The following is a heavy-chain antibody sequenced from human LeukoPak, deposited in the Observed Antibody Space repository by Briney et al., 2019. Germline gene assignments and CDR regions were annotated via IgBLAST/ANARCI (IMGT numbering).Heavy chain of an antibody. CDR3: ARGPAASGYFDF. J-gene: IGHJ4*02. Sequence: PSETLSLTCTVSGGSISGHYWSWLRQPAGKGLEWIGHIYSDGSFNYSPSHKSRVTMSVDTSKNQFSLRLYSVTAAGTAVFYCARGPAASGYFDFWDQGTLVTVSS. CDR2: IYSDGSF. CDR1: GGSISGHY. V-gene: IGHV4-4*07. D-gene: IGHD6-13*01.